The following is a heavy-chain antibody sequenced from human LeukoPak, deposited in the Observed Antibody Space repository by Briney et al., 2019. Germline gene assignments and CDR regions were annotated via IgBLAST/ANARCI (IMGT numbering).Heavy chain of an antibody. D-gene: IGHD3-3*01. Sequence: GGSLRLSCAASGFTFSSYAMSWVRQAPGKGLEWVSSISGGGGSTYSADSEKGRFTISRDNSKKTLYLQMNSLRAEDTAEYYCAKGVVIDQYYYYGMDVWGQGTTVTVSS. CDR2: ISGGGGST. V-gene: IGHV3-23*01. CDR3: AKGVVIDQYYYYGMDV. CDR1: GFTFSSYA. J-gene: IGHJ6*02.